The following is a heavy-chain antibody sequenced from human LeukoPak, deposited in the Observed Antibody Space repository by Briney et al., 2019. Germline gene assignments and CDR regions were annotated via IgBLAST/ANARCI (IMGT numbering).Heavy chain of an antibody. CDR3: ARDRDYDFWGSSFHYGMDI. D-gene: IGHD3-3*01. CDR2: MYYSGST. Sequence: SETLSLTCIVSGGSISSYYWSWIRQPPGKGLEWIGYMYYSGSTKYNPSLKSRVTISVDTSKNQFSLKLSSVTAADTAVYYCARDRDYDFWGSSFHYGMDIWGQGTTVIVSS. V-gene: IGHV4-59*01. J-gene: IGHJ6*02. CDR1: GGSISSYY.